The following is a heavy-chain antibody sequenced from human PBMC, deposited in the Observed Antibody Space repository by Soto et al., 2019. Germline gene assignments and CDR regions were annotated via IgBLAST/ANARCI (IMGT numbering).Heavy chain of an antibody. V-gene: IGHV4-39*01. CDR3: ARPHSYRGYGLDV. D-gene: IGHD5-18*01. CDR1: GGSISSSSYY. CDR2: IYYTGTT. J-gene: IGHJ6*02. Sequence: QLQLQESGPGLVKPSETLSLTCTVSGGSISSSSYYWGWIRQPPGKGLEWIGSIYYTGTTHYDPSLERRVTISVDRSKNQLSLNLRSMSAADTAVYYCARPHSYRGYGLDVWGQGTTVTVSS.